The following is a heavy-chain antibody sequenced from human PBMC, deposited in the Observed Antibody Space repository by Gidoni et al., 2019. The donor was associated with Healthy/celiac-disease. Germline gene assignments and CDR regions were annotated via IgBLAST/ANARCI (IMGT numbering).Heavy chain of an antibody. D-gene: IGHD5-18*01. J-gene: IGHJ6*03. V-gene: IGHV3-9*01. CDR3: AKDGYVDTAMETDYYYYYMDV. CDR1: GFTFDDYA. CDR2: ISWNSGSI. Sequence: EVQLVESGGGLVQPGRSLRLSCAASGFTFDDYAMHWVRQAPGKGLGWVSGISWNSGSIGYADSVKGRFIISRDNAKNSLYLQMNSLRAEDTALYYCAKDGYVDTAMETDYYYYYMDVWGKGTTVTVSS.